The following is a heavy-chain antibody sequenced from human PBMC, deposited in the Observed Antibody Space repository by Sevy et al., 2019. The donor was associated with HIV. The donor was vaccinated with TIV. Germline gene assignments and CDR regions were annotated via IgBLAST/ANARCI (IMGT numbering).Heavy chain of an antibody. V-gene: IGHV3-23*01. CDR3: AKTLRGGYYDPFDY. CDR1: GFPFDNTV. D-gene: IGHD1-26*01. Sequence: GGSLRLSCAASGFPFDNTVMSWVRQAPGKGLEWVSHVGNSGITTYSADSVKGRFTISRDNSKNTLYLQMNSLRAEDTAIYYCAKTLRGGYYDPFDYWGQGTLVTVSS. CDR2: VGNSGITT. J-gene: IGHJ4*02.